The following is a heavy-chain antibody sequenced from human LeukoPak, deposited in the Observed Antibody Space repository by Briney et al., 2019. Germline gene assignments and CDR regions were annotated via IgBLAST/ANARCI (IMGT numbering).Heavy chain of an antibody. CDR3: ARRGMVRGVIIPHGMDV. J-gene: IGHJ6*02. Sequence: PSETLSLTCTVSGASIGSSSHYWGWIRQPPGKGLEWIGEIYHSGSTNYNPSLKSRVTISVDKSKNQFSLKLSSVTAADTAVYYCARRGMVRGVIIPHGMDVWGQGTTVTVSS. D-gene: IGHD3-10*01. V-gene: IGHV4-39*07. CDR1: GASIGSSSHY. CDR2: IYHSGST.